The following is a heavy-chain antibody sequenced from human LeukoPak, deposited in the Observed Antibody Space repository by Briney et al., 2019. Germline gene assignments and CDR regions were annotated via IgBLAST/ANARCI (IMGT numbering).Heavy chain of an antibody. CDR3: AKDGGPNYDSSGYYTDDAFDI. CDR2: ISGSGGST. Sequence: GGTLRLSCAASGFTFSSYGMSWVRQAPGKGLEWVSAISGSGGSTYYADSMKGRFTISRDNSKNTLYLQMTSLRAEDTAVYYCAKDGGPNYDSSGYYTDDAFDIWGQGTMVTVSS. J-gene: IGHJ3*02. D-gene: IGHD3-22*01. V-gene: IGHV3-23*01. CDR1: GFTFSSYG.